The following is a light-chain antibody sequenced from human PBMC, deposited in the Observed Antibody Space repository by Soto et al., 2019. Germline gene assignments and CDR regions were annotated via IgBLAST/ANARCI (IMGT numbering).Light chain of an antibody. J-gene: IGLJ1*01. V-gene: IGLV2-14*01. Sequence: QSALTQPASVSGSPGQSITISCTGTSSVVGGYNYVSWYQQHPVKAPKLMIYDVNTRPSGISDRFSGSKSGNTASLTISGLQAEDEADYFCCSYAGTVAYVFGTGTKVTVL. CDR1: SSVVGGYNY. CDR2: DVN. CDR3: CSYAGTVAYV.